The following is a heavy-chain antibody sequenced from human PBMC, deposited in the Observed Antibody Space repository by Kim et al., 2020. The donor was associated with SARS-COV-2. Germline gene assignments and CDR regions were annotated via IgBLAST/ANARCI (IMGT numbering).Heavy chain of an antibody. V-gene: IGHV3-15*01. CDR2: IKSKTDGGTT. Sequence: GGSLRLSCVGSGFTFKNAWMAWVRLAPGRGLEWLGRIKSKTDGGTTDYAAPVKGRFTISRDDSKNVVYLQMSSLKTEDTAVYYCATDWETTANQHRQLNLEYWGQGTLVTVSS. J-gene: IGHJ4*02. D-gene: IGHD1-26*01. CDR1: GFTFKNAW. CDR3: ATDWETTANQHRQLNLEY.